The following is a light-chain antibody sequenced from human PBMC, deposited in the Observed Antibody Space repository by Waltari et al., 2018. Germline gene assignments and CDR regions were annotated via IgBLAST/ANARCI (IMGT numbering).Light chain of an antibody. CDR2: LNSDGSH. J-gene: IGLJ3*02. CDR3: QTWGTGTYWM. Sequence: QLVLTQSPSASASLGASVKLTCTLNSGYGHFAIAWHQHQPEKGPRYLMKLNSDGSHTKGDGIPDRFSGCSSGAERYLTISSLQSEDEADYYWQTWGTGTYWMFGGGTKLTVL. V-gene: IGLV4-69*01. CDR1: SGYGHFA.